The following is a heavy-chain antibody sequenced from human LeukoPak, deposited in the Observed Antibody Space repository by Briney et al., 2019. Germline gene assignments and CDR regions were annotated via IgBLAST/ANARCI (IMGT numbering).Heavy chain of an antibody. CDR3: ARVGEQQLAFDI. Sequence: PGGTLRLSCAASGFSLRNYGMSWVRQAPGKGLEWVSGIGGSGDTTYYADSVKGRFTISRDTSENTVYLQMNSLRAEDTAVYYCARVGEQQLAFDIWGQGTMVTVSS. CDR1: GFSLRNYG. V-gene: IGHV3-23*01. CDR2: IGGSGDTT. D-gene: IGHD6-13*01. J-gene: IGHJ3*02.